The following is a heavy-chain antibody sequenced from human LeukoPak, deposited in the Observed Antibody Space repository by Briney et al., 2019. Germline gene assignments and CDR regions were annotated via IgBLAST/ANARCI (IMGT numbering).Heavy chain of an antibody. CDR1: GFIFNTYA. J-gene: IGHJ4*02. Sequence: GGSLRLSCAASGFIFNTYAMSWVRQAPGKGLEWVSSIVGSGGRTYYADSVKGRFTVSRDDSKNTMYLLVNSLRAEDTATYYCARIPTFYGDYNKDYWGQGTLVTVSS. V-gene: IGHV3-23*01. D-gene: IGHD4-17*01. CDR2: IVGSGGRT. CDR3: ARIPTFYGDYNKDY.